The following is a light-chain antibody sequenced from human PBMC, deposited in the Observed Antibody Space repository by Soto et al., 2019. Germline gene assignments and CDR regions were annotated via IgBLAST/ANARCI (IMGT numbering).Light chain of an antibody. V-gene: IGKV3-20*01. CDR2: GTS. J-gene: IGKJ2*01. CDR1: QSVGYSY. CDR3: QHYGSSSYT. Sequence: EIVLTQSPGTLSLSPGEGASLSCRASQSVGYSYLAWYQQKPGQAPRLLIYGTSSRATGIPDRFSGSGSGTDITLSISRLEPEDFAVYYCQHYGSSSYTFGQGTKLEIK.